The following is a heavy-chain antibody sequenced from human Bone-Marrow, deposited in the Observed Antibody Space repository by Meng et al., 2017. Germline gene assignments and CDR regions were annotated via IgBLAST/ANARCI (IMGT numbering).Heavy chain of an antibody. CDR3: ARDAQDYYDFWSGYSIYYYYYGMDV. D-gene: IGHD3-3*01. Sequence: GSLRLSCAASGFTFSSYAMHWVRQAPGKGLEWVAVISYDGSNKYYADSVKGRFTISRDNSKNTLYLQMNSLRAEDTAVYYCARDAQDYYDFWSGYSIYYYYYGMDVWGQGTTVTVSS. CDR2: ISYDGSNK. V-gene: IGHV3-30*01. CDR1: GFTFSSYA. J-gene: IGHJ6*02.